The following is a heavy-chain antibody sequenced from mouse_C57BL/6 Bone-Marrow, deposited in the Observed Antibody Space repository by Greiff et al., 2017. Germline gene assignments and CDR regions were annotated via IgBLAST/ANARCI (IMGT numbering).Heavy chain of an antibody. CDR3: ATYSNYGY. J-gene: IGHJ2*01. Sequence: EVKLLESGGGLVKPGGSLKLSCAASGFTFSDYGMHWVRQAPEQGLEWVAYISSGSSTIYYADTVKGRFTISRDNAKNTLFLQMTSLRSEDTAMYYCATYSNYGYWGQGTTLTVSS. V-gene: IGHV5-17*01. D-gene: IGHD2-5*01. CDR2: ISSGSSTI. CDR1: GFTFSDYG.